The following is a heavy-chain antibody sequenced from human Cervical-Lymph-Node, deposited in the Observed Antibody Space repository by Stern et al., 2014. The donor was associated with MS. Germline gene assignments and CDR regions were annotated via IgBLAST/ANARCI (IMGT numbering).Heavy chain of an antibody. CDR3: ARQTTAWASDV. J-gene: IGHJ4*02. CDR1: GFKFSIYW. Sequence: QLVQSGAELIRPGESLKISCKGSGFKFSIYWIAWVRQMPGQGLEWMGIIYPADSEPRYSPSFQAQVTMSADKSTSTAYLQWSSLNASDTAMYFCARQTTAWASDVWGQGTLVTVSS. CDR2: IYPADSEP. D-gene: IGHD1-14*01. V-gene: IGHV5-51*01.